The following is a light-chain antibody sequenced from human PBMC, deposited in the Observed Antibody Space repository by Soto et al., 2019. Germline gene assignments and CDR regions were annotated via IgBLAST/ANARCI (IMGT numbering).Light chain of an antibody. CDR2: SND. J-gene: IGLJ7*01. V-gene: IGLV1-47*02. Sequence: QSVLTQPPSASGTPGQRVTISCSGSSSNIGSNYVFWYQQLPGTAPKVLIYSNDQRPSVVSDRFSASKSGTSASLAITGLRSEDEADYYCAAWDDSLSGRVFGRGTQLTVL. CDR1: SSNIGSNY. CDR3: AAWDDSLSGRV.